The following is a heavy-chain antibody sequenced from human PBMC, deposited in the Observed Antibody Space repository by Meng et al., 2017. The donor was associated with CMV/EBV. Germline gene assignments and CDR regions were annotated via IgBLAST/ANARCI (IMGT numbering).Heavy chain of an antibody. J-gene: IGHJ4*02. D-gene: IGHD3-3*01. V-gene: IGHV3-21*01. CDR2: ISSSSSYI. Sequence: GGSLRLSCAASGFTFSSYSMNWVRQAPGKGLEWVSSISSSSSYIYYADSVKGRFTISRDNAKSSLYLQMNSLRAEDTAVYYCTRATYYDFWSGYYGYWGQGTLVTVSS. CDR1: GFTFSSYS. CDR3: TRATYYDFWSGYYGY.